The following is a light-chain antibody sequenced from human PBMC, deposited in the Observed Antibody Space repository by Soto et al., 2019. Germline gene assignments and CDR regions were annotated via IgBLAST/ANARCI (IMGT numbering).Light chain of an antibody. CDR3: QQSYSTPQT. V-gene: IGKV1-39*01. CDR2: AAS. CDR1: HNIDTY. Sequence: IQMTQSPSSLSASVGDRVTITCRASHNIDTYLNWYQQKPGKAPILLIYAASSLQSGVPSRFSGSGSGTDFTLTISSLQPEDFATYYCQQSYSTPQTFGQGTKLEIK. J-gene: IGKJ2*01.